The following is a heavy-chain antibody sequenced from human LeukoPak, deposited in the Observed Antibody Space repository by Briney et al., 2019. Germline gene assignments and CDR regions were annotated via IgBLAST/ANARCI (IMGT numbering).Heavy chain of an antibody. V-gene: IGHV1-2*02. CDR2: INLNTGDA. Sequence: APVKVSCKASGFTFIGYYTHWVRQAPGQGLEWMGWINLNTGDADYAPKFQGRVTMTRDTSITTAYMQLSWLRYDDTAVYYCARDQPALDYWGRGTLVTVSS. J-gene: IGHJ4*02. CDR3: ARDQPALDY. CDR1: GFTFIGYY.